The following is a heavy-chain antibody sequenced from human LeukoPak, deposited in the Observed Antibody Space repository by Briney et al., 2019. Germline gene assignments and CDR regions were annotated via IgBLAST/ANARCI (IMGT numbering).Heavy chain of an antibody. D-gene: IGHD6-13*01. J-gene: IGHJ4*02. Sequence: SDTLSLTCTVSGGSISSYYWNWIRQSPGKGLEWIGYIYYSGSTNYNPSLNSRVTISVDTSKNQFSLKLNSVTAADTAVYYCARGDSSWPYYFDCWGQGTLVTVSS. CDR1: GGSISSYY. CDR2: IYYSGST. V-gene: IGHV4-59*07. CDR3: ARGDSSWPYYFDC.